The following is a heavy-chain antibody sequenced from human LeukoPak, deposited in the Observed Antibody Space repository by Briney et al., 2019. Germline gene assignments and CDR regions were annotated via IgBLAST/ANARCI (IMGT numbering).Heavy chain of an antibody. J-gene: IGHJ4*02. D-gene: IGHD3-22*01. CDR3: ARSDTSGYYHIPIDY. Sequence: GGSLRLSCAASGFTFSSYQMNWVRQAPGKGLEWVSYVSSSGSTIYYADSVKGRLTISRDSAKNSLYLQMNSLRAEDTAVYYCARSDTSGYYHIPIDYWGQGTLVTVSS. CDR1: GFTFSSYQ. CDR2: VSSSGSTI. V-gene: IGHV3-48*03.